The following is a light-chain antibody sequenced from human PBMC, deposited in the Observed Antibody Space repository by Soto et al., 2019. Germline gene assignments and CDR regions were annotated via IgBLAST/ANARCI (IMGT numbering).Light chain of an antibody. CDR3: QQYNSQYT. CDR1: QSISSY. J-gene: IGKJ2*01. V-gene: IGKV1-39*01. CDR2: AAS. Sequence: DIPMTQSPSSLSASVGDRVTITCRASQSISSYLNWYQQKPGKAPKLLIYAASSLQSGVPSRFSGSGSGTDFTLTISSLQPEDFATYYCQQYNSQYTFGQGTKVAIK.